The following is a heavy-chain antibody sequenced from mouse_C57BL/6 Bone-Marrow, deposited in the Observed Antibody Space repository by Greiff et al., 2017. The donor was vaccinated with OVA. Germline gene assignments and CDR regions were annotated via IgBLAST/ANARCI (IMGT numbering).Heavy chain of an antibody. J-gene: IGHJ3*01. CDR3: ARPYYGSSYWFAY. CDR1: GYAFTNYL. D-gene: IGHD1-1*01. V-gene: IGHV1-54*01. CDR2: INPGSGGT. Sequence: VQLQRSGAELVRPGTSVKVSCKASGYAFTNYLIEWVKQRPGQGLEWIGVINPGSGGTNYNEKFKGKATLTADKSSSTAYMQLSSLTSEDSAVYFCARPYYGSSYWFAYWGQGTLVTVSA.